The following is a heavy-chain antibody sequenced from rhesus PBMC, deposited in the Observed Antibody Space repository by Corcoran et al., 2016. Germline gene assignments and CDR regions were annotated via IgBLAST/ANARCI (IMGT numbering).Heavy chain of an antibody. D-gene: IGHD2-15*01. CDR1: GGSISSSY. J-gene: IGHJ4*01. Sequence: QLQLQESGPGLVKPSETLSVTCAVSGGSISSSYWSWIRQAPGKGLEWIGYIDGSGGSTHYNPSLRSRVTLSVDTSKNQFSLKLSSVTAAGTAVYYCVRGGYCSSSYCSSFDYWGQGVLVTVSS. CDR3: VRGGYCSSSYCSSFDY. V-gene: IGHV4-169*01. CDR2: IDGSGGST.